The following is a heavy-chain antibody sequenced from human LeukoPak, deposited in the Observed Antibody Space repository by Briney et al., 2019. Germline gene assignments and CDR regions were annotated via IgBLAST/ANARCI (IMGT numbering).Heavy chain of an antibody. J-gene: IGHJ4*02. CDR3: AKDHEYDFWSGYFYY. V-gene: IGHV3-23*01. Sequence: GGSLRLSCAASGFTFSSYAISWVRQAPGKGLDWVSAISGSGGSTYYADSVKGRFTISRDNSKNTLYLQVNSLRAEDKAVYYCAKDHEYDFWSGYFYYWGQGTLVTVSS. CDR1: GFTFSSYA. D-gene: IGHD3-3*01. CDR2: ISGSGGST.